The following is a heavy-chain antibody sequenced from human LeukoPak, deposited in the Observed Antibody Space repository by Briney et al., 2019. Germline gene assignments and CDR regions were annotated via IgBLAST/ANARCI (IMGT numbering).Heavy chain of an antibody. D-gene: IGHD4-17*01. J-gene: IGHJ4*02. Sequence: GVSLRLSCAASGLTFSSYAMSWVRRAPGKGLEWVSAISGSGGSTYYADSVKGRFTISRDNSKNTLFLQMNSLRAEDTAVYHCAKARDYGDSDLDYWGQGTLVTVSS. CDR1: GLTFSSYA. CDR2: ISGSGGST. V-gene: IGHV3-23*01. CDR3: AKARDYGDSDLDY.